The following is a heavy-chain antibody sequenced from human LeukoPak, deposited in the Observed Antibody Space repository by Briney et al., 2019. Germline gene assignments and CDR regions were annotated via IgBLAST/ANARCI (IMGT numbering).Heavy chain of an antibody. CDR1: GDSVSSNSAA. CDR2: TYYRSKWYN. D-gene: IGHD6-19*01. J-gene: IGHJ6*03. CDR3: ARVVNRQWLRGHYYYMDV. Sequence: SQTLSLTCAISGDSVSSNSAAWNWIRQSPSRGLEWLGRTYYRSKWYNDYAVSVKSRITIHPDTSKNQFSLQLNSVTPEDTAVYYCARVVNRQWLRGHYYYMDVWGKGTTVTVSS. V-gene: IGHV6-1*01.